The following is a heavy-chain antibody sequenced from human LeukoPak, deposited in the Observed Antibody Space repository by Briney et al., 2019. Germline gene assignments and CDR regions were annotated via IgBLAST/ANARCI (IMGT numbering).Heavy chain of an antibody. Sequence: PSETLSLTCTVSGGSISSYYWSWLRQPPGKGLEWIGYIYYSGSTNYNPSLKSRVTISVDTSKNQFSLKLSSVTAADTAVYYCARSRGSSGWGAFDIWGQGTMVTVSS. CDR3: ARSRGSSGWGAFDI. CDR2: IYYSGST. D-gene: IGHD3-22*01. V-gene: IGHV4-59*01. CDR1: GGSISSYY. J-gene: IGHJ3*02.